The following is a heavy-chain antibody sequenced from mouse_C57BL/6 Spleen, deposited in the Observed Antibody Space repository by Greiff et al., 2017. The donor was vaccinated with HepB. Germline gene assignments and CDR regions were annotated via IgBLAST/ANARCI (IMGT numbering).Heavy chain of an antibody. Sequence: VQLQQPGTELVKPGASVKLSCKASGYTFTSYWMHWVKQRPGQGLEWIGNINPSNGGTNYNEKFKSKATLTVDKSSSTAYMQLSSLTSEDSAVYYWARGGIYYGNYVWYFDVWGTGTTVTVSS. CDR2: INPSNGGT. V-gene: IGHV1-53*01. J-gene: IGHJ1*03. CDR3: ARGGIYYGNYVWYFDV. CDR1: GYTFTSYW. D-gene: IGHD2-1*01.